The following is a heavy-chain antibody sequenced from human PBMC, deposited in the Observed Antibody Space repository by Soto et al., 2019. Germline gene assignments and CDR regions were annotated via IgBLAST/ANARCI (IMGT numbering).Heavy chain of an antibody. V-gene: IGHV4-59*01. Sequence: SETLSLTCTVSGGSISSYYWSWIRQPPGKGLEWIGYVYYSGSTNYNPSLKSRVTISVDTSKNQFSLKLSSVTAADTAVYYCARDLLVRGGYYYGMDVWGQGTTVTVSS. J-gene: IGHJ6*02. CDR1: GGSISSYY. CDR3: ARDLLVRGGYYYGMDV. D-gene: IGHD3-10*01. CDR2: VYYSGST.